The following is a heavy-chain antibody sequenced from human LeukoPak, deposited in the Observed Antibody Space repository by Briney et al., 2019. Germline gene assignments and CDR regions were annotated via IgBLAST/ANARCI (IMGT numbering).Heavy chain of an antibody. Sequence: GGSLRLSCAASGLTGSSNYMTWVRQAPGKGLEWVSAISGSGGSTYYADSVKGRFTISRDNSKNTLYLQMNSLRAEDTAVYYCAKDRVGPFDYWGQGTLVTVSS. CDR3: AKDRVGPFDY. CDR2: ISGSGGST. J-gene: IGHJ4*02. CDR1: GLTGSSNY. D-gene: IGHD1-26*01. V-gene: IGHV3-23*01.